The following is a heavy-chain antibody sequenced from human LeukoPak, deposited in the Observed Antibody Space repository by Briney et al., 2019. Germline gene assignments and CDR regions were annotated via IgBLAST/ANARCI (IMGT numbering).Heavy chain of an antibody. D-gene: IGHD3-10*01. CDR3: ARDPHYYGSGSYLDY. CDR1: GYTFTSYG. V-gene: IGHV1-18*01. J-gene: IGHJ4*02. CDR2: ISAYNGNT. Sequence: ASVKVCCKASGYTFTSYGISWVRQAPGQGLEWMGWISAYNGNTNYAQKLQGRVTMTTDTSTSTAYMELRSLRSDDTAVYYCARDPHYYGSGSYLDYWGQGTLVTVSS.